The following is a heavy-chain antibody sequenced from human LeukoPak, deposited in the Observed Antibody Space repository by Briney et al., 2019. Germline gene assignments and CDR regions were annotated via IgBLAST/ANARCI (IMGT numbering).Heavy chain of an antibody. J-gene: IGHJ4*02. CDR2: IQKDGGSK. Sequence: QPGGSLRLSCAASGFTFSSYGMQWVRQAPGKGLEWVAVIQKDGGSKFYADSVKGRFTISRDNSKKTVYLQMSSLTIEDTAVYYCAKEPGEGGSAFDYWGQGTLVTVYS. CDR1: GFTFSSYG. V-gene: IGHV3-30*18. CDR3: AKEPGEGGSAFDY. D-gene: IGHD3-16*01.